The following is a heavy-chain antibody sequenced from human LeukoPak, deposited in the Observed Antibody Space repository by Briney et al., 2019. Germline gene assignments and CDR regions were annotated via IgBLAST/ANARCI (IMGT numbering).Heavy chain of an antibody. V-gene: IGHV4-4*07. J-gene: IGHJ4*02. CDR2: VSTSGST. Sequence: SETLSLTCTVSGDSISSYYWSWIRQPAGKGLEWIGRVSTSGSTNYNPSLKSRVTMSVDTSKNQFSLKLSSVTAADTAVYYCARALRAFGWFGELYDYWGQGTLVTVSS. CDR1: GDSISSYY. CDR3: ARALRAFGWFGELYDY. D-gene: IGHD3-10*01.